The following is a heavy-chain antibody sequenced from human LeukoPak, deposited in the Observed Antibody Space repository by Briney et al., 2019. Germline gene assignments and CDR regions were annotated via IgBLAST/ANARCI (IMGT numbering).Heavy chain of an antibody. CDR1: GGSFSGYY. J-gene: IGHJ4*02. D-gene: IGHD6-13*01. CDR2: INHSGST. Sequence: PSETLSLTCAVYGGSFSGYYWSWIRQPPGKGLEWIGEINHSGSTNYNPSLKSRVTISVDTSKNQFSLKLSSVTAADTAVYYCARETIAAAGKGFFDYWGQGTLVTVSS. CDR3: ARETIAAAGKGFFDY. V-gene: IGHV4-34*01.